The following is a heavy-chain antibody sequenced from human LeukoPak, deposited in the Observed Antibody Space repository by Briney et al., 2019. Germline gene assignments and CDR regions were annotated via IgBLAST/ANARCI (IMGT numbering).Heavy chain of an antibody. CDR1: GGTFSSYT. J-gene: IGHJ6*02. CDR2: IIPILNIT. D-gene: IGHD2-2*01. Sequence: GSSVKVSCKASGGTFSSYTISWVRQAPVQGLEWMGRIIPILNITDYAQNFQGRVTLTADKSTSTAYMELSTLRSEDTAVYYCAKDGVVVVATSVYYYYYGMDVWGQGTTVTVSS. CDR3: AKDGVVVVATSVYYYYYGMDV. V-gene: IGHV1-69*02.